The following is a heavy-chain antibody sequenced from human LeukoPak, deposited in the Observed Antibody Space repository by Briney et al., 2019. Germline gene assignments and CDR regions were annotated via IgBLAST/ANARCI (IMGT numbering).Heavy chain of an antibody. D-gene: IGHD6-13*01. Sequence: PGRSLRLSCAASGFTFSSYGMHWVRQAPGKGLEWEAVIWFDGSNKYYADSVKGRFIISRDNSKNTLYLQMNSLSAEDTAVYYCARGKEQQLYAFDIWGQGTMVTVSS. CDR2: IWFDGSNK. V-gene: IGHV3-33*01. CDR1: GFTFSSYG. CDR3: ARGKEQQLYAFDI. J-gene: IGHJ3*02.